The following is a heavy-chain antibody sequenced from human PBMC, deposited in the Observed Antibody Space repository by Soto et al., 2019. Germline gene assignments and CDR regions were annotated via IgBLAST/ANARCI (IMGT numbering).Heavy chain of an antibody. CDR3: AREDAAVALDY. J-gene: IGHJ4*02. Sequence: GGSLRLSCVASGFTFSSYAMHWVRQAPGKGLEWVAVISHDGGNKYYADSVKGRFTISRDNSKNTLYLQMNSLRAEDTAVYYCAREDAAVALDYWGQGTRVTVSS. CDR1: GFTFSSYA. CDR2: ISHDGGNK. V-gene: IGHV3-30-3*01. D-gene: IGHD6-19*01.